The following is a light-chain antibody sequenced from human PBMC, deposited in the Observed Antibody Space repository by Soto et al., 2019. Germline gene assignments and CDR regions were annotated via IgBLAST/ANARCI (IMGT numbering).Light chain of an antibody. Sequence: QSLLTQPPSVSAASGQKVTISCSGSSSNIGDNYISWYQQLPETAPKVLIYDNSKRPSGIPDRFSASKSGTSATLVITGLQAGDEADYYCETWDSSLSVVLFGGGTK. CDR3: ETWDSSLSVVL. CDR2: DNS. CDR1: SSNIGDNY. J-gene: IGLJ2*01. V-gene: IGLV1-51*01.